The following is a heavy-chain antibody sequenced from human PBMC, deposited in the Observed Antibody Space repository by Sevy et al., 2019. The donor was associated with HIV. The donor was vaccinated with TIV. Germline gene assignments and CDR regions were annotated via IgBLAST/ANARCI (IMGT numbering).Heavy chain of an antibody. CDR1: GYTFNNYI. J-gene: IGHJ4*02. CDR3: ARDFCSGGSCYSAFVY. V-gene: IGHV1-3*04. CDR2: VNTRTGDT. D-gene: IGHD2-15*01. Sequence: ASVKVSCKASGYTFNNYIMYWVRQAHGQSLECVGWVNTRTGDTKYSQKFQGRVSISSDTSASTTYMEFNTLRSEDTAVYYCARDFCSGGSCYSAFVYWGQGTLVTVSS.